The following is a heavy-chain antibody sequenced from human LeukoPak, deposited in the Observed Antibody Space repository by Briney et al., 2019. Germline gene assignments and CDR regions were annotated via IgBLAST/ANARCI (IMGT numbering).Heavy chain of an antibody. Sequence: PGGTLRLSCAASGFTFSSYGMSWVRQAPGKGLEWVSYISSSGSTIYYADSVKGRFTISRDNAKNSLYLQMNSLRAEDTAVYYCALGPNYYYYYYMDVWGKGTTVTISS. J-gene: IGHJ6*03. CDR1: GFTFSSYG. CDR3: ALGPNYYYYYYMDV. V-gene: IGHV3-48*04. CDR2: ISSSGSTI.